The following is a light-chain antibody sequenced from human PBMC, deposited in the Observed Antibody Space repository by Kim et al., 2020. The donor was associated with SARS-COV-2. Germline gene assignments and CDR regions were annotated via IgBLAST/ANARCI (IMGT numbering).Light chain of an antibody. V-gene: IGKV3-20*01. CDR2: GAS. Sequence: EIVLTQSPVTVSLSPGNRSSLSCRASHSVSSSYLAWYQQKPGQAPRLLIYGASSRATGIPDRFSGSGSRTDFTLTISRLEPEDVAVYYCQQYGNSPHTFGQGTKVDIK. CDR3: QQYGNSPHT. J-gene: IGKJ1*01. CDR1: HSVSSSY.